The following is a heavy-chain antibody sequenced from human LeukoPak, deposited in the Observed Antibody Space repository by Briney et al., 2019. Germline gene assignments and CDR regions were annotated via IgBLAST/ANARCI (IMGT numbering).Heavy chain of an antibody. CDR1: GFTFSSYS. Sequence: GGSLRLSCAASGFTFSSYSMNWVRQAPGKGLEWVANIKQDGSEKYYVDSVKGRFTISRDNAKNSLYLQMNSLRAEDTAVYYCASRAIAVANARGQGTLVTVSS. V-gene: IGHV3-7*01. CDR3: ASRAIAVANA. CDR2: IKQDGSEK. D-gene: IGHD6-19*01. J-gene: IGHJ4*02.